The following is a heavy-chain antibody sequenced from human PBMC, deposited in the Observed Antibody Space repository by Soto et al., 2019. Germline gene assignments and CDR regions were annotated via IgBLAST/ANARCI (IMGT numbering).Heavy chain of an antibody. D-gene: IGHD3-16*01. CDR3: ARWGTTGVLEV. J-gene: IGHJ1*01. Sequence: QVQLVESGGGVVQPGSSLRVSCVGSGFTFRSYVIHWVRQAPGKGLEWVALTSYDGSDKYYDDSVRGRFTISRDNSRNTVDLQMDSLRLEDTALYYCARWGTTGVLEVWGLGTLVSVSS. CDR2: TSYDGSDK. CDR1: GFTFRSYV. V-gene: IGHV3-33*05.